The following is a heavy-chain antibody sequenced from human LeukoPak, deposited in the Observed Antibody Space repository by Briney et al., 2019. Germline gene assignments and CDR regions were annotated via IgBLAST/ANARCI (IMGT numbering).Heavy chain of an antibody. V-gene: IGHV4-59*01. CDR2: TYYNGNT. D-gene: IGHD4-23*01. J-gene: IGHJ4*02. Sequence: ESGPTLVNPSETLSLTCTVSGGSIRGYYWSWIRQPPGKGLEWIGNTYYNGNTNYNPSLKSRVTISIDTSKNQFSVRLTSVTAADTAVYYCARGRDRDGNRCGVGYFDYWGQGTLVTVSS. CDR1: GGSIRGYY. CDR3: ARGRDRDGNRCGVGYFDY.